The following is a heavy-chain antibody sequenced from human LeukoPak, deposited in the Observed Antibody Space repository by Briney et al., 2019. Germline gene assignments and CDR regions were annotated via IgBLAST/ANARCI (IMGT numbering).Heavy chain of an antibody. D-gene: IGHD3-10*01. CDR1: GFTFSSYG. V-gene: IGHV3-33*01. J-gene: IGHJ4*02. Sequence: GGSLRLSCAASGFTFSSYGMHWVRQAPGEGLEWVAVIWCDGSNKYYADSVKGRFTISRDNSKNTLYLQMNSLRAEDTAVYYCARGRRDYYGSGSYLSHFDYWGQGTLVTVSS. CDR2: IWCDGSNK. CDR3: ARGRRDYYGSGSYLSHFDY.